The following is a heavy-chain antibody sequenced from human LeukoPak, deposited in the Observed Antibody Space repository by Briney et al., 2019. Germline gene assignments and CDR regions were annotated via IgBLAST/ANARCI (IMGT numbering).Heavy chain of an antibody. J-gene: IGHJ4*02. V-gene: IGHV3-15*01. CDR3: TIVLMVYVFIQDDY. Sequence: GGSLRLSCAASGFTFSNAWMSWVRQAPGKGLEWVGRIKSKTDGGTTDYAAPVKGRFTISRDDSKNTLYLQMNSLKTEDTAVYYCTIVLMVYVFIQDDYWGQGTLVTVSS. CDR2: IKSKTDGGTT. D-gene: IGHD2-8*01. CDR1: GFTFSNAW.